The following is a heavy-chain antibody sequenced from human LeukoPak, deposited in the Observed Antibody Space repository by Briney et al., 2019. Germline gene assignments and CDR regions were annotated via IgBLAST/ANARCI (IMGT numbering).Heavy chain of an antibody. CDR3: AKDIQQLGYYYYYYGIDV. Sequence: GGSLRLSCAASGFTFDDYAVHWVRQAPGKGLEWVSLVSGDGGSTYYADSVKGRFTISRDNSKNSLYLQMNSLRTEDTALYYCAKDIQQLGYYYYYYGIDVWGQGTTVTVSS. J-gene: IGHJ6*02. D-gene: IGHD6-13*01. CDR2: VSGDGGST. V-gene: IGHV3-43*02. CDR1: GFTFDDYA.